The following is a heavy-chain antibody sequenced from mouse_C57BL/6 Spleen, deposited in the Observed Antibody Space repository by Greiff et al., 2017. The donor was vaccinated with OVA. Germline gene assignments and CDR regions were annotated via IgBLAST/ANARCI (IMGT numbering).Heavy chain of an antibody. V-gene: IGHV1-4*01. CDR2: INPSSGYT. CDR1: GYTFTSYT. J-gene: IGHJ4*01. CDR3: ARTPPYAMDY. Sequence: QVQLQQSGAELARPGASVKMSCKASGYTFTSYTLHWVKQRPGQGLEWIGYINPSSGYTKYNQKFKDKATLTADKSSSTAYMQLSSLTSEDSAVYYCARTPPYAMDYWGQGTSVTVSA.